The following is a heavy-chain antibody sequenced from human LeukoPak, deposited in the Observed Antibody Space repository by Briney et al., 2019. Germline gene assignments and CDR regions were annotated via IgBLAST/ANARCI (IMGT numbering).Heavy chain of an antibody. CDR2: IKSKNDGETR. J-gene: IGHJ4*02. CDR3: VGRPWNFDY. D-gene: IGHD1-1*01. CDR1: GFTFSHAW. Sequence: SGGSLRLSCAASGFTFSHAWVSWVRQCPGKGLEWVGRIKSKNDGETRDYAAPVKGRSTISRDESKAEVYLHMTSLKAEDTAVYYCVGRPWNFDYWGQGTLVTVSS. V-gene: IGHV3-15*01.